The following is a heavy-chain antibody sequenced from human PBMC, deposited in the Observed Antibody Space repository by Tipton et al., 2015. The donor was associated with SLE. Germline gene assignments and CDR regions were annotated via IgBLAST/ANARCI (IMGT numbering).Heavy chain of an antibody. CDR1: GGSISSTDYY. D-gene: IGHD2/OR15-2a*01. CDR2: IFYSGST. V-gene: IGHV4-39*07. Sequence: PGLVKPSETLSLTCSVSGGSISSTDYYWGWIRQPPGKGLEQVGSIFYSGSTYYNSALKSRVTISVDTSKNQFSLRLTSVTAADTATYYCIGTLFFWGPGTLVTVSS. CDR3: IGTLFF. J-gene: IGHJ4*02.